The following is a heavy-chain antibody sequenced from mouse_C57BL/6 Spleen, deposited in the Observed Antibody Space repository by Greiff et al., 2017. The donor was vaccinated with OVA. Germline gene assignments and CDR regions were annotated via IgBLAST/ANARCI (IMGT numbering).Heavy chain of an antibody. D-gene: IGHD3-2*02. J-gene: IGHJ2*01. CDR3: ARDSSGLFDD. V-gene: IGHV1-59*01. CDR2: IDPSDSYT. Sequence: QVQLQQPGAELVRPGTSVKLSCKASGYTFTSYWMHWVKQRPGQGLEWIGVIDPSDSYTNYNQKFKGKATLTVDTSSSTAYMQLSSLTSEDSAVYYCARDSSGLFDDWGQGTTLTVSS. CDR1: GYTFTSYW.